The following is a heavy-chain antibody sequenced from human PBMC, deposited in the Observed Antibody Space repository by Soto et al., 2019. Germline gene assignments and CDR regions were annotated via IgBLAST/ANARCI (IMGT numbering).Heavy chain of an antibody. V-gene: IGHV4-30-4*01. Sequence: SETLSLTCTVSGGSISSGDYYWSWIRQPPGKGLEWIGYIYYSGSTYYNPSLKSRVTISVDTSKNQFSLKLSSVTAADTAVYYCARDYYDSSGYSYGMDVWGQGTTVT. CDR1: GGSISSGDYY. D-gene: IGHD3-22*01. J-gene: IGHJ6*02. CDR3: ARDYYDSSGYSYGMDV. CDR2: IYYSGST.